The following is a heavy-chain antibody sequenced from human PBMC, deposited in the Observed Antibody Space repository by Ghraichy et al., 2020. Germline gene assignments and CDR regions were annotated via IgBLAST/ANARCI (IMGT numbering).Heavy chain of an antibody. Sequence: LTCAASGFTFSSYAMSWVRQAPGKGLEWVSAISGSGGSTYYADSVKGRFTISRDHSKNTLYLQMNSLRAEDTAVYYCAKDYGGNSWYSFDYWGQGTLITVSS. CDR3: AKDYGGNSWYSFDY. J-gene: IGHJ4*02. CDR2: ISGSGGST. D-gene: IGHD4-23*01. V-gene: IGHV3-23*01. CDR1: GFTFSSYA.